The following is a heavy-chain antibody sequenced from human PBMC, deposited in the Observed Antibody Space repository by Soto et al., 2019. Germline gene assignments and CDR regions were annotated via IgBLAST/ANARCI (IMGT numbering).Heavy chain of an antibody. V-gene: IGHV4-34*01. J-gene: IGHJ4*02. CDR2: INHSGST. CDR3: ARGRGDRRWLQFGRDFGLDY. D-gene: IGHD5-12*01. Sequence: TSETLSLTCAVYGGSFSGYYWSWIRQPPGKGLEWIGEINHSGSTNYNPSLKSRVTISVDTSKNQFSLKLSSVTAADTAVYYCARGRGDRRWLQFGRDFGLDYWGQGTLVTVSS. CDR1: GGSFSGYY.